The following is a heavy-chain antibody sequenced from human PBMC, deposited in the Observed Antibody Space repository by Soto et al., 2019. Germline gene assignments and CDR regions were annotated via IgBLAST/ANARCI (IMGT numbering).Heavy chain of an antibody. Sequence: GGSLRLSCAASGFTFSSYAMHWVRQAPGKGLEWVAVISYDGSNKYYADSVKGRFTISRDNSKNTLYLQMNSLRAEDTAVYYCARDLGDGYVYYFDYWGQGTLVTVSS. V-gene: IGHV3-30-3*01. CDR1: GFTFSSYA. CDR2: ISYDGSNK. D-gene: IGHD5-12*01. CDR3: ARDLGDGYVYYFDY. J-gene: IGHJ4*02.